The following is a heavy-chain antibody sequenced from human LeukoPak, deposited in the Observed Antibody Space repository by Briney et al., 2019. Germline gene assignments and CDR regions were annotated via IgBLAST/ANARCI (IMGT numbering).Heavy chain of an antibody. Sequence: SGGSLRLSCAASGITFSSYAMSWVRQAPGKGLEWVSAISGSSGNTYYADSVKGRFTISRDNSKDTLYLQMNSLGVEDTAIYYCAKGKTGAGTGGHNFDYWGQGTLVTISS. CDR2: ISGSSGNT. V-gene: IGHV3-23*01. CDR3: AKGKTGAGTGGHNFDY. J-gene: IGHJ4*02. D-gene: IGHD6-19*01. CDR1: GITFSSYA.